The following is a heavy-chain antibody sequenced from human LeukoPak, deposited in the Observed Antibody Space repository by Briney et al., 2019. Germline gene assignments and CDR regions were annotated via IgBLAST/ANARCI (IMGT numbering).Heavy chain of an antibody. V-gene: IGHV4-30-2*01. J-gene: IGHJ4*02. D-gene: IGHD2-8*01. CDR1: GGSISSGGYY. CDR2: IYYSGST. Sequence: KPSETLSLTCTVSGGSISSGGYYWSWIRQPPGKGLEWIGYIYYSGSTYYYPSLKSPVTISVDTSKNQFYMKLSSVTAADTAVYYCARDVLDSPGYCTNGVCPHFDYWGQGTLVTVSS. CDR3: ARDVLDSPGYCTNGVCPHFDY.